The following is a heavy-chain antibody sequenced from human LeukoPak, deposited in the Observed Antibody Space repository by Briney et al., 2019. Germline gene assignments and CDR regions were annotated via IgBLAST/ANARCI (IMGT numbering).Heavy chain of an antibody. J-gene: IGHJ4*02. CDR3: ARVSGGDYRFDY. CDR1: GGSISSYY. V-gene: IGHV4-59*01. CDR2: IHYSGST. Sequence: SETLSLTCTVSGGSISSYYWSWIRQSPGKGLEWIGYIHYSGSTNYNPSLKSRVTISVDTSKNQFSLKLSSVTAADTAVYYCARVSGGDYRFDYWGQGTLVTVSS. D-gene: IGHD4-17*01.